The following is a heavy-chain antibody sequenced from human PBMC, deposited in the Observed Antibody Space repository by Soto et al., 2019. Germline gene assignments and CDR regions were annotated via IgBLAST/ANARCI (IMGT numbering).Heavy chain of an antibody. Sequence: SVKVSCKAPGGTFSNYALTWVRQAPGQGLEWMGWIILGSANYAQKFQDRLTITADGSTNISYMELTSLTSEDTARYYCARADYNSDYLLSYVDYWGQGTPVTVSS. CDR3: ARADYNSDYLLSYVDY. J-gene: IGHJ4*02. CDR1: GGTFSNYA. D-gene: IGHD3-22*01. CDR2: IILGSA. V-gene: IGHV1-69*13.